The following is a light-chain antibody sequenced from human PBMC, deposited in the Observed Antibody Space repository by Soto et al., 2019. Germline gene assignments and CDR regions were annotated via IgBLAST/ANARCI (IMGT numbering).Light chain of an antibody. J-gene: IGKJ2*01. CDR1: QSIGIY. Sequence: DIQLTQSPSSLSASVGDRVTITCRTSQSIGIYLNWYQQQPGKVPKLLIYAASNLHRGVPSRFSGSGSGTEFTLTISSLQPEEFATYFCQQGYSIPTFGQGTKVGIK. CDR3: QQGYSIPT. V-gene: IGKV1-39*01. CDR2: AAS.